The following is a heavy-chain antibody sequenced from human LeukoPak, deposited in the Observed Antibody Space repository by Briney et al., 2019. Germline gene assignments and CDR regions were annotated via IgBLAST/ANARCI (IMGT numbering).Heavy chain of an antibody. D-gene: IGHD1-26*01. CDR2: ISAYNGNT. CDR1: GYTFTSYG. J-gene: IGHJ6*03. CDR3: ARDMGATPPHYYYYMDV. V-gene: IGHV1-18*01. Sequence: ASVKVSCKASGYTFTSYGISWVRQAPGQGLEWMGWISAYNGNTNYAQKFQGRVTMTRDTSISTAYMELSRLRSDDTAVYYCARDMGATPPHYYYYMDVWGKGTTVTVSS.